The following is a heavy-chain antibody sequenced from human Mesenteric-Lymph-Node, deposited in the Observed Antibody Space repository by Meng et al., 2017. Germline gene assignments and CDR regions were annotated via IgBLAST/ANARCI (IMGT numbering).Heavy chain of an antibody. Sequence: QVQLAESGPRLVKPSQTLSLTCTVSGGSVSSGGYYWTWIRQHPGKGLEWFGHIYYSGSTYYNPSLRSRVTISVDTSKNQFSLKLSSVTPEDTAVYYCARDSSSSAYSPFDYWGQGTLVTVSS. CDR2: IYYSGST. CDR3: ARDSSSSAYSPFDY. D-gene: IGHD3-22*01. J-gene: IGHJ4*02. CDR1: GGSVSSGGYY. V-gene: IGHV4-31*03.